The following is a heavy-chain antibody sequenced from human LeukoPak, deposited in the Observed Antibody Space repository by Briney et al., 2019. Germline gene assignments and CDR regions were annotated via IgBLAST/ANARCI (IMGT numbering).Heavy chain of an antibody. CDR2: IYYSGST. J-gene: IGHJ4*02. Sequence: WIGYIYYSGSTNYNPSLKSRVTISVDTSKNQFSLKLSSVTAADTAVYYCARGLSWPYYFDYWGQGTLVTVSS. V-gene: IGHV4-31*02. CDR3: ARGLSWPYYFDY. D-gene: IGHD3-10*01.